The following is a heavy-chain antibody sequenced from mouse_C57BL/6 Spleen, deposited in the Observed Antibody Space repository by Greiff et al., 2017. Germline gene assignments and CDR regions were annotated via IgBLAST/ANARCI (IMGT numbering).Heavy chain of an antibody. CDR2: IYPGSGNT. V-gene: IGHV1-84*01. Sequence: QVQLKQSGPELVKPGASVKISCKASGYTFTDYYINWVKQRPGQGLAWIGWIYPGSGNTKYNEKFKGKATLTVDTSSSTAYMQLSSLTSEDSAVYFCATLGYGSSYGDWYFDVWGTGTTVTVSS. CDR3: ATLGYGSSYGDWYFDV. D-gene: IGHD1-1*01. CDR1: GYTFTDYY. J-gene: IGHJ1*03.